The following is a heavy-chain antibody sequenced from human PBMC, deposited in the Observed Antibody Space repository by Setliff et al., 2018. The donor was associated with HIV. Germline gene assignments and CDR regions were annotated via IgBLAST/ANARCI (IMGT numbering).Heavy chain of an antibody. Sequence: PGGSLRLSCAASGFAFSPYSMNWVRQAPGKGLEYVSAISSNGGSTYYADSVKGRFTISRDNSKNTLYLQMGSLRAEDMAVYYCVRDDTGYYYDSSGYYPSLDYWGQGTLVTVSS. CDR3: VRDDTGYYYDSSGYYPSLDY. J-gene: IGHJ4*02. D-gene: IGHD3-22*01. V-gene: IGHV3-64*02. CDR1: GFAFSPYS. CDR2: ISSNGGST.